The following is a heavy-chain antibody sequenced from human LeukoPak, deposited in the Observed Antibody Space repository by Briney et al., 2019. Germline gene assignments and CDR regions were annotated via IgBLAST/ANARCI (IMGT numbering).Heavy chain of an antibody. Sequence: ASVKVSCKASGYTFTGYYIHWVRQAPGQGLEWMGRINPYSGGTNYAQKFQGRVTMTRDMSISTAYMDLSGLRSGDTAVYYCARTGIAAADTDYWGQGTLVTVSS. CDR3: ARTGIAAADTDY. J-gene: IGHJ4*02. D-gene: IGHD6-13*01. CDR2: INPYSGGT. CDR1: GYTFTGYY. V-gene: IGHV1-2*06.